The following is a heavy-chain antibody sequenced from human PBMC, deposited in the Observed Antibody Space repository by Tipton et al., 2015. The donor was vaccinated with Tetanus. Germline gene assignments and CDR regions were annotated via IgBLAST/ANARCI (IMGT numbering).Heavy chain of an antibody. Sequence: LRLSCTVSGGSMSNNYWSWIRQPPGKGLEWIAYIFHSGSTNYSPSLKSRVAISMDTSKNQISLKLSSVTAAGTAVYYCARRSYCSSSRCFDAFDLWGQGTMVTVSS. CDR2: IFHSGST. J-gene: IGHJ3*01. D-gene: IGHD2-2*01. CDR3: ARRSYCSSSRCFDAFDL. V-gene: IGHV4-59*01. CDR1: GGSMSNNY.